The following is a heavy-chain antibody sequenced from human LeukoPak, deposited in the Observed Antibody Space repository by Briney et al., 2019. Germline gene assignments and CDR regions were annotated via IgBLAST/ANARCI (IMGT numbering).Heavy chain of an antibody. CDR3: AKRGVVIRVILVGFHKEAYYFDS. D-gene: IGHD3-22*01. Sequence: PGGSLRLSCAVSGITLSNYGMSWDRPAPGQGLEWVAGTSDGGGRTNYEDSVKGPFTISRDNPKNTLYLQMKSLRAEDTAVYFCAKRGVVIRVILVGFHKEAYYFDSWGQGALVTVSS. CDR2: TSDGGGRT. V-gene: IGHV3-23*01. CDR1: GITLSNYG. J-gene: IGHJ4*02.